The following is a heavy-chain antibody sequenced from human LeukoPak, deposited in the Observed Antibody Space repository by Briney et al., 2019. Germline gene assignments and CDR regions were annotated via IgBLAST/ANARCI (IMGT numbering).Heavy chain of an antibody. CDR1: GFSFSDAW. D-gene: IGHD3-10*01. V-gene: IGHV3-15*04. CDR2: IESKNDGGTT. J-gene: IGHJ4*02. CDR3: TTYGSGRKFDY. Sequence: GGSLRLSCAASGFSFSDAWMSWVRQIAGKGLGWVGRIESKNDGGTTDDAAPVKGRFTLSRDDSTNTLYLQLNSLKSEDTAVYYCTTYGSGRKFDYWGQGILVTVSS.